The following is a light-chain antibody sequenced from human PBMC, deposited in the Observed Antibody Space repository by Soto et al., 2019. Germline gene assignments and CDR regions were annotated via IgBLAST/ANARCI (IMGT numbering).Light chain of an antibody. CDR3: QQYGSSPRT. J-gene: IGKJ1*01. CDR1: QSVSSSY. V-gene: IGKV3-20*01. Sequence: EIVLTQSPGTLSLSPGERATLSCRASQSVSSSYLAWYQQKPGQAPRLLIYGASSRATGIPDRFSGSGSGTDFTLTISRLEPDVFAVYYCQQYGSSPRTFGQGTKVDIK. CDR2: GAS.